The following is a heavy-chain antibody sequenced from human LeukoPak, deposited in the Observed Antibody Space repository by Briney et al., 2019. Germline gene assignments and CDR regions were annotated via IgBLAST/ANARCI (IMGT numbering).Heavy chain of an antibody. D-gene: IGHD3-10*01. Sequence: GGSLRLSCAASGFTFSSYAMSWVRQAPGKGLEWVSAISGSGGSTYYADSVKGRFTISRDNSKNTLSLQMNSLSAEDTAVYYCAKESQWFGGYFDYWGQGTLVTVSS. J-gene: IGHJ4*02. V-gene: IGHV3-23*01. CDR3: AKESQWFGGYFDY. CDR1: GFTFSSYA. CDR2: ISGSGGST.